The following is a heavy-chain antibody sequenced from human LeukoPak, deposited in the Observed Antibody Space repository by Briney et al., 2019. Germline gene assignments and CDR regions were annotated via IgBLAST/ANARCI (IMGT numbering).Heavy chain of an antibody. D-gene: IGHD6-13*01. V-gene: IGHV4-59*08. J-gene: IGHJ2*01. CDR2: IYYSGST. Sequence: SETLSLTCTVSGGSISSYYWSWIRQPPGKGLEWIGYIYYSGSTNYNPSLKSRVTISVDTSKNQFSLKLSSVTAADTAVYYCARRRIAAAGTDLWGRGTLVTVSS. CDR3: ARRRIAAAGTDL. CDR1: GGSISSYY.